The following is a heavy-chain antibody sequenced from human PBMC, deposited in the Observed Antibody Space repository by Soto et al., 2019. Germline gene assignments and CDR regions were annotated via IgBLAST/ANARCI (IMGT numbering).Heavy chain of an antibody. J-gene: IGHJ5*02. CDR3: ASYSGSYFPVGHDR. CDR2: IKQDGTEI. Sequence: PGGSLRLSCVASGFTFSSYWMSWVRQAPGGGLEWVANIKQDGTEIHYVESVKGRFTIFRDNAKKSLYLQMNSLRAEDTAVYFCASYSGSYFPVGHDRWGQGTLVTVSS. V-gene: IGHV3-7*01. D-gene: IGHD1-26*01. CDR1: GFTFSSYW.